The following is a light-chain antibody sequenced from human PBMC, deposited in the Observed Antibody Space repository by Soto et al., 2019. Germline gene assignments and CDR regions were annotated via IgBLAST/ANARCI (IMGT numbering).Light chain of an antibody. CDR3: QHYNSYSEA. CDR2: DAS. V-gene: IGKV1-5*01. Sequence: DIHMTQSPSSLSVSVGDRVTITCRTSQNINAWLAWYQQRPGQAPKLLIYDASSVQSGVPSRFSGSGSGTDFTLTITSLQPDDFATYYCQHYNSYSEAFGQGTKVDIK. J-gene: IGKJ1*01. CDR1: QNINAW.